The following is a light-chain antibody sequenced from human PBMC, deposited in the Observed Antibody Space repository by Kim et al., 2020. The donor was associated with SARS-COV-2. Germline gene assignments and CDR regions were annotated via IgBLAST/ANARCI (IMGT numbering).Light chain of an antibody. J-gene: IGLJ3*02. V-gene: IGLV2-23*02. Sequence: GQSITISCTGTSSDVGSYKLVSWYQQHPGKAPKLMIYEVSKRPSGVSNRFSGSKSGNTASLTISGLQAEDEADYYCCSYAGSSTLVFGGGTKLTVL. CDR2: EVS. CDR1: SSDVGSYKL. CDR3: CSYAGSSTLV.